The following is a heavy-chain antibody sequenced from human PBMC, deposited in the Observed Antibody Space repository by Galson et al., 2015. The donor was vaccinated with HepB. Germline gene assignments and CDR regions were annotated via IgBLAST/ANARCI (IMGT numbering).Heavy chain of an antibody. D-gene: IGHD3-9*01. Sequence: QSGAEVTKPGESLRISCKGSGYSFTSYWISWVRQVPGKGLEWMGRIDPSDSYTNYSPSFQGHVTISADKSISTAYLQWSSLKASDTAMYYCARPPSRYFDWLLYDAFDIWGQGTMVTVSS. CDR1: GYSFTSYW. J-gene: IGHJ3*02. V-gene: IGHV5-10-1*01. CDR2: IDPSDSYT. CDR3: ARPPSRYFDWLLYDAFDI.